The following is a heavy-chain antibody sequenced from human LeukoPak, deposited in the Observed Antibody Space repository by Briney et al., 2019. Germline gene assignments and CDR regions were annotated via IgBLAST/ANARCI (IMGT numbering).Heavy chain of an antibody. CDR1: GFTFSSYE. J-gene: IGHJ4*02. V-gene: IGHV3-48*03. CDR2: ISSSGSTI. CDR3: ARDSSSWYKFSPDY. Sequence: GGSLRLSCAASGFTFSSYEMNWVRQAPGKGLEWVSYISSSGSTIYYADSVKGRFTISRDNAKNSLYLQMNSLRAEDTAVYYCARDSSSWYKFSPDYWGQGTLVTVSS. D-gene: IGHD6-13*01.